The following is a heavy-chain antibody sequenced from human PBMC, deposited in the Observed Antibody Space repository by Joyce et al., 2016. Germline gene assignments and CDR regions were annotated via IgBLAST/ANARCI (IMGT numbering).Heavy chain of an antibody. CDR2: SYSSGST. J-gene: IGHJ4*02. V-gene: IGHV4-30-4*01. D-gene: IGHD2-15*01. CDR1: GGSVSNGDYY. Sequence: QVQLQESGPGLVKPSQTLSLTCTVSGGSVSNGDYYWSWIRQPPGKGLEWIGYSYSSGSTYYNPSRKSRLTISLDTSKNHLSLKLSSLTAADTAVYYCARATPVSYFDSWGQGTLVTVSS. CDR3: ARATPVSYFDS.